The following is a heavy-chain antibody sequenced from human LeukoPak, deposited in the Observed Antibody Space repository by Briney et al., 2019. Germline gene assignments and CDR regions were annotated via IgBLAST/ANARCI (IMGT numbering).Heavy chain of an antibody. Sequence: SETLSLTCAVYGGSFSGYYWSWIRQPPGKGLEWIGEINHSGSTNYNPSLKSRVTISVDTSKNQFSLKLSSVTAADTAVYYCERQSLWFGELSWFDPWGQGTLVTVSS. CDR1: GGSFSGYY. D-gene: IGHD3-10*01. CDR3: ERQSLWFGELSWFDP. V-gene: IGHV4-34*01. CDR2: INHSGST. J-gene: IGHJ5*02.